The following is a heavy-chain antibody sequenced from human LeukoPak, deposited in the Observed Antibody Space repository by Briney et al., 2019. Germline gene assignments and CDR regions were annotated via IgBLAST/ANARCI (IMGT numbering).Heavy chain of an antibody. V-gene: IGHV1-2*02. D-gene: IGHD6-13*01. CDR2: LNPNSGGT. J-gene: IGHJ6*02. CDR3: ARGGIAAAGSNYYYYGMDV. CDR1: GYTFTVYY. Sequence: SVKVSCQASGYTFTVYYMHWVRQAPGQGLEWMGWLNPNSGGTNYAQKFQGRVTMTRDTSISTAYMELSRLRSDDTAVYYCARGGIAAAGSNYYYYGMDVWGQGTTVTVSS.